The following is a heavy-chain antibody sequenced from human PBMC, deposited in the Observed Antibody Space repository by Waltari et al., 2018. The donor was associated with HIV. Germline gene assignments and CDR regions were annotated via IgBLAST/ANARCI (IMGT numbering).Heavy chain of an antibody. CDR3: ARDRARTTDYYYYGMDV. Sequence: QVQLVQSGAEVKKPGASVKVSCKASGSTFTGYYMHWLRQAPGQGLEWMGWINPNSGGTNYAQKFQGRVTMTRDTSISTAYMELSRLRSDDTAVYYCARDRARTTDYYYYGMDVWGQGTTVTVSS. CDR2: INPNSGGT. CDR1: GSTFTGYY. V-gene: IGHV1-2*02. D-gene: IGHD1-7*01. J-gene: IGHJ6*02.